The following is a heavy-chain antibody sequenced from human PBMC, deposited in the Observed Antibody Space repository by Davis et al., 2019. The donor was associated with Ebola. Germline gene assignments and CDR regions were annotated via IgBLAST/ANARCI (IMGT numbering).Heavy chain of an antibody. D-gene: IGHD6-13*01. CDR3: ARSRYSSSWYYFDY. J-gene: IGHJ4*02. V-gene: IGHV2-26*01. CDR2: IFSNDEK. Sequence: SGPTLVKPTETLTLTCTVSGFSLSNARMGVSWIRQPPGKALEWLAHIFSNDEKSYSTSLKSRLTISKDTSKSQVVLTMTNMDPVDTATYYCARSRYSSSWYYFDYWGQGTLVTVSS. CDR1: GFSLSNARMG.